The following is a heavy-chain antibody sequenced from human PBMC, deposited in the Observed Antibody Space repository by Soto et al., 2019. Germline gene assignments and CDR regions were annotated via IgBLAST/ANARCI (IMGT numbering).Heavy chain of an antibody. J-gene: IGHJ3*02. Sequence: QVQLVQSGGEVKKPGASVKVSCKASGYTFTTYGISWVRQAPGQGLEWMGWISAYNGNTSYAQKLQGRVTMTTDTSTSTAYMELRSLSSDVTAVYYCARVFFRLFAFDIWGQGTMVTVSS. V-gene: IGHV1-18*01. CDR2: ISAYNGNT. D-gene: IGHD3-22*01. CDR1: GYTFTTYG. CDR3: ARVFFRLFAFDI.